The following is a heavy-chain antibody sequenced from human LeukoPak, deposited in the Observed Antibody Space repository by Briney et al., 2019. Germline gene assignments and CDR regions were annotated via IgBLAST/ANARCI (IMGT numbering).Heavy chain of an antibody. Sequence: SQTLSLTCAISGDSVSSNSAAWNWIRQSPSRGLEWLGRTYYRSKWYNDYAVSVKSRITINPDTSKNQFSLQLNSVTPEDTAAYDCARDYRLLNGYNPTRPPTSNAFDIWGQGTMVTVSS. CDR1: GDSVSSNSAA. V-gene: IGHV6-1*01. CDR3: ARDYRLLNGYNPTRPPTSNAFDI. CDR2: TYYRSKWYN. J-gene: IGHJ3*02. D-gene: IGHD1-14*01.